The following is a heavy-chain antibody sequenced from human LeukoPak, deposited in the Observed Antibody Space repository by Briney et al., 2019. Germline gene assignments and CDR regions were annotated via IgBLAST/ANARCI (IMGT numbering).Heavy chain of an antibody. CDR1: GFTFSGYS. Sequence: GGSLRLSCAASGFTFSGYSMNWVRQAPGKGLEWVSYISSSSSTIYYADSVKGRFTISRDNAKNSLYLQMNSLGAEDTAVYYCARDRPRGVAAAGFDYWGQGTLVTVSS. CDR2: ISSSSSTI. CDR3: ARDRPRGVAAAGFDY. V-gene: IGHV3-48*01. J-gene: IGHJ4*02. D-gene: IGHD6-13*01.